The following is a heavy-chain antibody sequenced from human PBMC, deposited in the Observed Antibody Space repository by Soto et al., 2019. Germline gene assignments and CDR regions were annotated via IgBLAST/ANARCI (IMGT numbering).Heavy chain of an antibody. CDR2: IDPSDSYT. CDR1: GYSFTSYW. V-gene: IGHV5-10-1*01. D-gene: IGHD3-22*01. J-gene: IGHJ3*02. Sequence: PGESLKISCKGSGYSFTSYWISWVRQMPGKGLEWMGRIDPSDSYTSYSPSFQGHVTISADKSISTAYLQWSSLKASDTAMYYCARRPHNYYDSSGYYSVGAFDIWGQGTMVTVSS. CDR3: ARRPHNYYDSSGYYSVGAFDI.